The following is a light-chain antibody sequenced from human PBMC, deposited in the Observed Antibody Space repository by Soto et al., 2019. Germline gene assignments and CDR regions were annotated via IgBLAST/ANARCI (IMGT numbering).Light chain of an antibody. J-gene: IGLJ3*02. CDR3: ETWDSNTWV. CDR2: LEGSGSY. CDR1: SGHSSYI. V-gene: IGLV4-60*02. Sequence: QAVVTQSSSASASLGSSVKLTCTLSSGHSSYIIAWHQQQPGKAPRYLMKLEGSGSYNKGSGVPDRFSGSSSGADRYLTISNLQFEDEAAYYCETWDSNTWVFGGGTKVTVL.